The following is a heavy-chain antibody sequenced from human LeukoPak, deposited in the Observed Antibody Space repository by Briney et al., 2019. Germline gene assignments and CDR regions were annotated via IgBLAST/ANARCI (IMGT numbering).Heavy chain of an antibody. CDR2: ISGSGGST. Sequence: PGGSLRLSCAASGFTFSSYAMSWVRQAPGKGLEWVSAISGSGGSTYYADSVKGRFTISRDNAKNTLYLQMNSLRAEDTAVYDCAKAGLGQWLVDRRLDYWGQGTLVTVSS. CDR3: AKAGLGQWLVDRRLDY. D-gene: IGHD6-19*01. CDR1: GFTFSSYA. V-gene: IGHV3-23*01. J-gene: IGHJ4*02.